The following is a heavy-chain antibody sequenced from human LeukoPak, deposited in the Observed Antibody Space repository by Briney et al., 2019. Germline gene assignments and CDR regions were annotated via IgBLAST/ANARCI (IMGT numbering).Heavy chain of an antibody. J-gene: IGHJ5*02. CDR1: GYTFTSYY. V-gene: IGHV1-46*03. CDR3: AGVVTAIRSWFDP. D-gene: IGHD2-21*02. Sequence: ASVKVSCKASGYTFTSYYMHWVRQAPGQGLEWMGKINPSGGSTSYAQKFQGRVTMTRDTSTSTVYMELSSLRSEDTAVYYCAGVVTAIRSWFDPWGQGTLVTVSS. CDR2: INPSGGST.